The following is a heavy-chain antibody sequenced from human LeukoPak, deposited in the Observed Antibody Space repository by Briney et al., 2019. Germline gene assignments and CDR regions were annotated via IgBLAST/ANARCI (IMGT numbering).Heavy chain of an antibody. D-gene: IGHD3-22*01. J-gene: IGHJ6*03. Sequence: SETLSLTCAVYGGSFSGYYWTWIRQPPGKELEWIGEINHSGSTNYNPSLKSRVTISVDTSKNHFSLKLSSVTAADTAVYYCARGRMDSNYYYYYYMDVWAKGTTVTVSS. CDR1: GGSFSGYY. V-gene: IGHV4-34*01. CDR3: ARGRMDSNYYYYYYMDV. CDR2: INHSGST.